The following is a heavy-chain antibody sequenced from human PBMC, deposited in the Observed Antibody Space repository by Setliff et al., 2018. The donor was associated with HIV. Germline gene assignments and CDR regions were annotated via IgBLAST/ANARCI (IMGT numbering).Heavy chain of an antibody. D-gene: IGHD3-10*01. Sequence: GGSLRLSCAASGFTFSSYWMSWVRQAPGKGLEWVSSISDRAGTHYADSVKGRFTISRDNSKNTLYLQMNSLRAEDTAVYYCARSVIGYYYYGMDVWGQGTTVTVSS. J-gene: IGHJ6*02. CDR3: ARSVIGYYYYGMDV. CDR2: ISDRAGT. CDR1: GFTFSSYW. V-gene: IGHV3-23*01.